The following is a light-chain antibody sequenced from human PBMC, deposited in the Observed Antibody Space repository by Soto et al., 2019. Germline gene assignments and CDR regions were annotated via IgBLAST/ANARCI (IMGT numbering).Light chain of an antibody. CDR3: QQDLRPPLT. CDR2: SAS. V-gene: IGKV1-39*01. J-gene: IGKJ3*01. CDR1: QDISNY. Sequence: DIQMTQSPSSLSASVGDRVTITCQASQDISNYLNWYQQKPGRAPDVLIYSASTRRSGVPSRFSGSGSGTDFTLTISSLQPEDFATYYCQQDLRPPLTFGPGTKVDI.